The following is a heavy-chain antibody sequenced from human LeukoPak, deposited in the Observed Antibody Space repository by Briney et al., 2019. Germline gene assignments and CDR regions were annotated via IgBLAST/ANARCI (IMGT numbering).Heavy chain of an antibody. V-gene: IGHV3-23*01. D-gene: IGHD3-22*01. CDR1: GFTFSSYG. CDR3: AHYRITMIVVVSDAFDI. CDR2: ISGSGGST. J-gene: IGHJ3*02. Sequence: GGSLRLSCAASGFTFSSYGMSWVRQAPGKGLEWVSAISGSGGSTYYADSVKGRFTISRDNSKNTLYLQMNSLRAEDTAVYYCAHYRITMIVVVSDAFDIWGQGTMVTVSS.